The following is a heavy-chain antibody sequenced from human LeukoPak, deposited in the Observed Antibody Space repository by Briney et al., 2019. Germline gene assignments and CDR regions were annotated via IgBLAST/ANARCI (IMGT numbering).Heavy chain of an antibody. CDR1: GGTFSSYA. CDR3: AKHEGGYCSSTSCYGLNWFDP. J-gene: IGHJ5*02. D-gene: IGHD2-2*01. Sequence: GASVKVSCKASGGTFSSYAISWVRQAPGQGLEWMGGIIPICGTANYAQKFQGRVTITADESTSTAYMELSSLRSEDTAVYYCAKHEGGYCSSTSCYGLNWFDPWGQGTLVTVSS. CDR2: IIPICGTA. V-gene: IGHV1-69*13.